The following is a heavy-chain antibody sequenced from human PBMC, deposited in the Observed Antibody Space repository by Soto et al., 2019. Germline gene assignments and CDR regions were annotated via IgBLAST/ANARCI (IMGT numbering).Heavy chain of an antibody. Sequence: SETLSLTWTVSGFSISSGDNYWSWHRPPPGRGLEWIGYIYDSGSASYNPSLESRITISGDTSKNQFSLNRTSMTAADTALYYCARLSWIPLWGQGTMVTVSS. CDR3: ARLSWIPL. J-gene: IGHJ4*02. V-gene: IGHV4-30-4*01. CDR1: GFSISSGDNY. CDR2: IYDSGSA. D-gene: IGHD5-18*01.